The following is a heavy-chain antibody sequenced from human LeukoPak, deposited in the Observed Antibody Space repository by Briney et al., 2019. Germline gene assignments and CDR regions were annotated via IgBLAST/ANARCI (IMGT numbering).Heavy chain of an antibody. CDR1: GFTFSHYA. J-gene: IGHJ4*02. D-gene: IGHD2-15*01. CDR2: ISSTGGST. Sequence: GGSLSLFCSASGFTFSHYAMHWVRQAPGKGLECISKISSTGGSTYYAYSVKGRFTISRDNSKNTLYLQMSSLRADDTAVYYCVRDTSYCSGGRCFATFSFDYWGQGTRVTVSS. CDR3: VRDTSYCSGGRCFATFSFDY. V-gene: IGHV3-64D*09.